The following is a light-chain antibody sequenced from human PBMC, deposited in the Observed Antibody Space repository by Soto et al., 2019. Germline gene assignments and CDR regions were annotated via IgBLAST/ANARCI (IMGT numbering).Light chain of an antibody. CDR2: GAS. CDR1: QSVSSRY. Sequence: EIVLTQSPGTLSLSPGERATLSCRASQSVSSRYLAWYQQKPGQAPRLLIYGASSRATGIPDRFSGSGSGTDFTLTILRLEPEEFAVYYCQQYGSSPMCTFGQGTKLEIK. CDR3: QQYGSSPMCT. J-gene: IGKJ2*02. V-gene: IGKV3-20*01.